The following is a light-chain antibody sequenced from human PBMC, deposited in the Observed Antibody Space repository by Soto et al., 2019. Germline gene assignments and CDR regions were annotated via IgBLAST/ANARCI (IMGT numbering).Light chain of an antibody. Sequence: QAVLTQEPSLTVSPGGTVTLTCGSSTGAVTTDHFPYWFQQKPGQAPRTLIYDTNNKYSWTPARFSGSLLGDKAALTLSGAQPEDEADYYCLLTYSGARVFGGGTQLTVL. CDR1: TGAVTTDHF. J-gene: IGLJ3*02. CDR2: DTN. V-gene: IGLV7-46*01. CDR3: LLTYSGARV.